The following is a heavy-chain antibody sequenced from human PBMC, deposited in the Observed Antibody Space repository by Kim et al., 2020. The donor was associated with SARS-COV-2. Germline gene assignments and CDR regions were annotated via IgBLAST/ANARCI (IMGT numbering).Heavy chain of an antibody. V-gene: IGHV4-34*01. CDR2: INHSGST. CDR3: ARGTRQWLSRHYYYYMDV. CDR1: GGSFSGYY. Sequence: SETLSLTCAVYGGSFSGYYWSWIRQPPGKGLEWIGEINHSGSTNYNPSLKSRVTISVDTSKNQFSLKLSSVTAADTAVYYCARGTRQWLSRHYYYYMDVWVKGTTVTVSS. D-gene: IGHD6-19*01. J-gene: IGHJ6*03.